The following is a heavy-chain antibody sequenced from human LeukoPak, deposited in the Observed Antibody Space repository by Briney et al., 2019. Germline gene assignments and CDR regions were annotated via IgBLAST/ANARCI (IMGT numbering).Heavy chain of an antibody. CDR1: GDTVSSNSAA. D-gene: IGHD4/OR15-4a*01. Sequence: SQTLSLTCAISGDTVSSNSAAWDWIRHSPWRGLEWLGRTYYRSKWYNDYAVSVKSRITINPDTSKNQFSLQLNSVTPEDTAVYYCAREGAHDAFDIWGQGTMVTVSS. CDR3: AREGAHDAFDI. CDR2: TYYRSKWYN. V-gene: IGHV6-1*01. J-gene: IGHJ3*02.